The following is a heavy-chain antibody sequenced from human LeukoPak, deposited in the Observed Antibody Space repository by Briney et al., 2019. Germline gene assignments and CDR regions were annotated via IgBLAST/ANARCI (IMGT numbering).Heavy chain of an antibody. Sequence: PGGSLRLSCAASGFTFSSYSMNWVRQAPGKGLEGVSSISSSSYIYYADSVKGRFTISRDNAKNSLYLQMNSLRAEDTAVYYCARGRGYCSSTSCYHFDYWGQGTLVTVSS. CDR3: ARGRGYCSSTSCYHFDY. D-gene: IGHD2-2*01. V-gene: IGHV3-21*01. CDR2: ISSSSYI. CDR1: GFTFSSYS. J-gene: IGHJ4*02.